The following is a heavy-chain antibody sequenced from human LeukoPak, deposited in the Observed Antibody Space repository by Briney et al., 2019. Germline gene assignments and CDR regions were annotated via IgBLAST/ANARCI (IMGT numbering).Heavy chain of an antibody. CDR3: AXXSAPGTVGYFDY. Sequence: GGSLRLSCAASGFTFSSYSMNWVRQAPGKGLEWVSSITRSNYIYYADSVKGRFTISRDNAKNSLYLQMHSLRAGDTALYYCAXXSAPGTVGYFDYWGQGTLVTVSS. D-gene: IGHD4-23*01. CDR1: GFTFSSYS. V-gene: IGHV3-21*04. J-gene: IGHJ4*02. CDR2: ITRSNYI.